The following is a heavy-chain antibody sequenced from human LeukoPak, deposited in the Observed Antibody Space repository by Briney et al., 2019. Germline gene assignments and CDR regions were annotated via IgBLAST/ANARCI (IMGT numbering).Heavy chain of an antibody. J-gene: IGHJ4*02. Sequence: GGSLRLSCAAPGFTVSSNYMSWVRQAPGKGLEWVSVIYSGGSTYYADSVKGRFTISRDNSKNTLYLQMNSLRAEDTAVYYCARNGYCSSTSCSSFDYWGQGTLVTVSS. CDR2: IYSGGST. CDR1: GFTVSSNY. D-gene: IGHD2-2*01. CDR3: ARNGYCSSTSCSSFDY. V-gene: IGHV3-53*01.